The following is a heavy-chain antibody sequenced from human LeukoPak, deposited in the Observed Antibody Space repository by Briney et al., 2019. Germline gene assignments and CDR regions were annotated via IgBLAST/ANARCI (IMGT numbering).Heavy chain of an antibody. CDR1: GGSISSSSYY. D-gene: IGHD6-6*01. V-gene: IGHV4-39*07. Sequence: SETLSLTCTVSGGSISSSSYYWGWIRQPPGKGLEWIGSIYYSGSTYYNPSLKSRVTISVDTSKNQFSLKLSSVTAADTAVYYCARSSSSYAFDIWGQGTMVTVSS. CDR2: IYYSGST. CDR3: ARSSSSYAFDI. J-gene: IGHJ3*02.